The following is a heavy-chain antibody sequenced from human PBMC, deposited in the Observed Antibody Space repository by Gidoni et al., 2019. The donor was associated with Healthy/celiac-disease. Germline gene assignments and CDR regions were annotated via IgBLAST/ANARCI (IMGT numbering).Heavy chain of an antibody. D-gene: IGHD4-4*01. CDR2: IYYSGST. V-gene: IGHV4-59*01. J-gene: IGHJ4*02. CDR1: GGSISSYY. CDR3: ARDGATEGKFDY. Sequence: QVQLQESGPGLVKPSETLSLTCTVSGGSISSYYWSWIRQPPGKGLEWIGYIYYSGSTNYNPSLKSRVTISVDTSKNQFSLKLSSVTAADTAVYYCARDGATEGKFDYWGQGTLVTVSS.